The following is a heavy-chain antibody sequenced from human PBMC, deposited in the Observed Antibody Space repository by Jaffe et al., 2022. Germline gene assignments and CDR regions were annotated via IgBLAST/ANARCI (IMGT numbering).Heavy chain of an antibody. CDR2: INSDGSST. CDR1: GFTFSSYW. J-gene: IGHJ4*02. D-gene: IGHD3-22*01. V-gene: IGHV3-74*01. CDR3: ARDLNYLQYYDSSGYNGY. Sequence: EVQLVESGGGLVQPGGSLRLSCAASGFTFSSYWMHWVRQAPGKGLVWVSRINSDGSSTSYADSVKGRFTISRDNAKNTLYLQMNSLRAEDTAVYYCARDLNYLQYYDSSGYNGYWGQGTLVTVSS.